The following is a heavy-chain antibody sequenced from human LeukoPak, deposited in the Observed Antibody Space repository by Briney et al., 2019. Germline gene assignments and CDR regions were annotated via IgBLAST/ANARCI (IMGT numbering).Heavy chain of an antibody. CDR3: AKDQGYSYGYPTFDY. D-gene: IGHD5-18*01. J-gene: IGHJ4*02. CDR1: GFTFGNYA. Sequence: GGSLRLSCAASGFTFGNYAMSWVRQAPGKGLEWVSTISSSGGSTNYADSVKGRFTISRDSSKNTLYLQMNSLRAEDTAVYYCAKDQGYSYGYPTFDYWGQGTLVTVSS. CDR2: ISSSGGST. V-gene: IGHV3-23*01.